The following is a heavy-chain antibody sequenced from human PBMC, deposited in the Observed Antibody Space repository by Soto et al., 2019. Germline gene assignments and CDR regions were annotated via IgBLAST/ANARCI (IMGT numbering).Heavy chain of an antibody. Sequence: RASVKVSCQASGCSFTGYYMHWVRQAPGEGLEWMGWINPNSGGTNYAQKFQGRVTMTRDTSISTAYMELSSLRSDDTAVYYCARGESIVLMVYANVGGMDVWGQGTTVTVSS. D-gene: IGHD2-8*01. CDR3: ARGESIVLMVYANVGGMDV. J-gene: IGHJ6*02. CDR2: INPNSGGT. CDR1: GCSFTGYY. V-gene: IGHV1-2*02.